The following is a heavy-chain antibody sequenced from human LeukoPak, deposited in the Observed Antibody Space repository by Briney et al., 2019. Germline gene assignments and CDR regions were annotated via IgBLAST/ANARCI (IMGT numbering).Heavy chain of an antibody. D-gene: IGHD3-22*01. CDR3: ARGHYYCDNSGYYYFDY. CDR1: GYSFTSYW. CDR2: IYPGDSDT. J-gene: IGHJ4*02. Sequence: GESLKISCKGSGYSFTSYWIGWVRQMPGKGLEWMGIIYPGDSDTTYSPSFQGQVTISADKSITTAHLQWTSLKASDTAMYYCARGHYYCDNSGYYYFDYWGQGTLVTVSS. V-gene: IGHV5-51*01.